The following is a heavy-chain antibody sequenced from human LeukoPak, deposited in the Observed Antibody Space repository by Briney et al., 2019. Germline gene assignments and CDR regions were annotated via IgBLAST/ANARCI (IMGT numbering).Heavy chain of an antibody. J-gene: IGHJ3*02. CDR1: GFTFSIYS. CDR2: IDTSGSYI. Sequence: GGSLRLSCAASGFTFSIYSMNWVRQAPGKGLEWVSFIDTSGSYIYYGDSVKGRVTISRDNAKNSLYLQMNGLRAEDTAVYYCARGRSITLLRGVAMSDGFDIWGQGAMVTVFS. V-gene: IGHV3-21*01. D-gene: IGHD3-10*01. CDR3: ARGRSITLLRGVAMSDGFDI.